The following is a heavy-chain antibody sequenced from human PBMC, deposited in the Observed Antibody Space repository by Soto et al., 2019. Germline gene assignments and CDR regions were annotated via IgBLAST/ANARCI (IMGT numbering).Heavy chain of an antibody. CDR3: ARAVYSSSWYYFDY. Sequence: QLQLQESGSGLVKPSQTLSLTCAVSGGSISSGGYSWSWIRQPPGKGLEWIGYIYHSGSTYYNPSLQRRVTISVDRSKNQFSLKLSSVTAADTAVYYCARAVYSSSWYYFDYWGQGTLVTVSS. D-gene: IGHD6-13*01. J-gene: IGHJ4*02. CDR1: GGSISSGGYS. V-gene: IGHV4-30-2*01. CDR2: IYHSGST.